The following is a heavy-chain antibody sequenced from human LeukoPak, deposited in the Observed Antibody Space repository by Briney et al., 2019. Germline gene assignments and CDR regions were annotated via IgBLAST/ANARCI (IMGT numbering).Heavy chain of an antibody. J-gene: IGHJ5*02. D-gene: IGHD3-16*01. CDR2: INPSGST. Sequence: SETLSLTCAVYGGSFSGYYWSWIRQPPGKGLEWIGEINPSGSTNYNPSLKSRVTISVGTSKNQFSLKLTSVTAADTAVYYCARHYGPWGQGTLVTVSS. CDR1: GGSFSGYY. V-gene: IGHV4-34*01. CDR3: ARHYGP.